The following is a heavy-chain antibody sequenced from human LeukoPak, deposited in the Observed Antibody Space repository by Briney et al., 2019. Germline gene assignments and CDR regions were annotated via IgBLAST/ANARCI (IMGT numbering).Heavy chain of an antibody. CDR3: ARVVVPAAILWFDP. D-gene: IGHD2-2*01. J-gene: IGHJ5*02. CDR2: IYYSGST. V-gene: IGHV4-39*07. CDR1: GGSISSSSYY. Sequence: TASETLSLTCTVSGGSISSSSYYWGWIRQPPGKGLEWIGSIYYSGSTNYNPSLKSRVTISVDTSKNQFSLKLSSVTAADTAVYYCARVVVPAAILWFDPWGQGTLVTVSS.